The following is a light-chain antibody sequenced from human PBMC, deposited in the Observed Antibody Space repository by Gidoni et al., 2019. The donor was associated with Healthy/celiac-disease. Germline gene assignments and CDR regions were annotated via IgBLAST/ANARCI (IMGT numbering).Light chain of an antibody. CDR2: AAS. J-gene: IGKJ3*01. Sequence: DIQMTQSPSSLSASVGDRVTITCRASQSISSYLNWYQQKPGKAPKPLIYAASSLQSGVPSRFSGSGSGTDFTLTISSLQPEEFATYYCQQSYRTFGPXTKVDIK. CDR1: QSISSY. CDR3: QQSYRT. V-gene: IGKV1-39*01.